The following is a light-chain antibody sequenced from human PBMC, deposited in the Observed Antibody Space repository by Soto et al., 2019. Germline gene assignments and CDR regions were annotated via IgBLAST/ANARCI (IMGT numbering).Light chain of an antibody. Sequence: EIVMTQSPATLSVSPGESATLSCRASQRISRNLAWYQQKPGQAPRLLIYDASTRATAIPARFSGSGSGTGFTLTISSLQSEDFAVYYCQQYNNWPPITFGQGTRLEIK. CDR2: DAS. CDR1: QRISRN. J-gene: IGKJ5*01. V-gene: IGKV3-15*01. CDR3: QQYNNWPPIT.